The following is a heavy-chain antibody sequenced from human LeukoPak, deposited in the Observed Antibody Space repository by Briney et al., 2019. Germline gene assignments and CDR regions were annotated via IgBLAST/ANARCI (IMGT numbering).Heavy chain of an antibody. CDR3: AKGAGGFSYYNWFDP. D-gene: IGHD5-18*01. Sequence: KASETLSLTCTVSGGSISGFYWSWIRQPPGKGLEWIGSIYYSGTTHYNPSLESRVTISVDTSKNQFSLKLASVTAADTAIYYCAKGAGGFSYYNWFDPWGQGTLVTVSS. CDR2: IYYSGTT. CDR1: GGSISGFY. V-gene: IGHV4-59*12. J-gene: IGHJ5*02.